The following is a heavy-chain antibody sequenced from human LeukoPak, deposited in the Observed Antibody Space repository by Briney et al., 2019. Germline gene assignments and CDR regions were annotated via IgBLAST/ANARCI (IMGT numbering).Heavy chain of an antibody. J-gene: IGHJ4*02. CDR1: GFTFTNAW. CDR3: STLTSRGLSDS. V-gene: IGHV3-15*07. Sequence: GGSLRLSCAASGFTFTNAWMNWVRQAPGKGLEWVGRIKSKADGETIDYAAPVKGRFTFSRDESKNMLYLQMNSLKSEDTAVYYCSTLTSRGLSDSWGQGTLVTVSS. D-gene: IGHD1-20*01. CDR2: IKSKADGETI.